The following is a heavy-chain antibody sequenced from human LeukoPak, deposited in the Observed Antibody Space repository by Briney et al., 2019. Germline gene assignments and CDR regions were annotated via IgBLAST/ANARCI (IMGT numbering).Heavy chain of an antibody. CDR1: GYTFTSYY. Sequence: ASVKVSCKASGYTFTSYYMHWVRQAPGQGREWMGIINPSGGSTSYAQKFQGRVTMTRDTSTSTVYMELSSLRSEDTAVYYCARGSIAAVYYYGMDVWGQGTTVTVSS. J-gene: IGHJ6*02. V-gene: IGHV1-46*01. CDR2: INPSGGST. D-gene: IGHD6-13*01. CDR3: ARGSIAAVYYYGMDV.